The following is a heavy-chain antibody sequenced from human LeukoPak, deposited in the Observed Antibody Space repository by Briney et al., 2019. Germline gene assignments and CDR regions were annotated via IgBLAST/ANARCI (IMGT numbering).Heavy chain of an antibody. CDR3: ARGFSGYYGSGSYYQYNWFDP. CDR1: GGSISSSSYY. V-gene: IGHV4-39*07. J-gene: IGHJ5*02. D-gene: IGHD3-10*01. Sequence: PSETLSLTCTVSGGSISSSSYYWGWIRQPPGKGLEWIGSIYYSGSTYYNPSLKSRVTISVDTSKNQFSLKLSSVTAADTAVYYCARGFSGYYGSGSYYQYNWFDPWGQGTLVTVSS. CDR2: IYYSGST.